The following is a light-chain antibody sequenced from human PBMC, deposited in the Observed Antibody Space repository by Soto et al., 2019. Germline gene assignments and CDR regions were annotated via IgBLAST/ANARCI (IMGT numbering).Light chain of an antibody. CDR2: GNS. V-gene: IGLV1-40*01. CDR3: KSSVRSLSALYV. CDR1: SSNIGAGYD. Sequence: QSVLTQPPSVSGAPGQRVTISCTGSSSNIGAGYDVHWYQQLPGTAPKLLIYGNSNRPSGVPDRFSGSKSGTSASLAITGLRAVCVSGSSRKSSVRSLSALYVFGPGTKLT. J-gene: IGLJ1*01.